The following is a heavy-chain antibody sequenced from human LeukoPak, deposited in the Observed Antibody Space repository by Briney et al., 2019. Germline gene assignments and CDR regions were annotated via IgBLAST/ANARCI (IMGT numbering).Heavy chain of an antibody. Sequence: PGRSLRLSCAASGFTFSSYAMHWVRQAPGKGLEWVAVISYDGSNKYYADSVKGRFTISRDNSKNTLYLQMNSLRAEDTAVYYCARDRGIAAAGTQFDYWGQGTLVTVSS. CDR2: ISYDGSNK. D-gene: IGHD6-13*01. J-gene: IGHJ4*02. V-gene: IGHV3-30-3*01. CDR3: ARDRGIAAAGTQFDY. CDR1: GFTFSSYA.